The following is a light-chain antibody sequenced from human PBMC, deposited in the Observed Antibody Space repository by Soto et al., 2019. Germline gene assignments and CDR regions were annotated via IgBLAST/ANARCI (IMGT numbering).Light chain of an antibody. CDR3: CSYAGSYTYYV. CDR1: SSDVGGYNY. V-gene: IGLV2-11*01. Sequence: ALTQPRSVSGSPGQSVTISCTGTSSDVGGYNYVSWYQQHPGKAPKLMIYDVSKRPSGVPDRFSGSKSGNTASLTISGLQAEDEADYYCCSYAGSYTYYVFGTGTKVTVL. CDR2: DVS. J-gene: IGLJ1*01.